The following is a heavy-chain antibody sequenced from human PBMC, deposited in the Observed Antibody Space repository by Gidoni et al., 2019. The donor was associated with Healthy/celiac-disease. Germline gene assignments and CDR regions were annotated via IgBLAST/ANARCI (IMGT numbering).Heavy chain of an antibody. V-gene: IGHV4-34*01. CDR1: GGSFSGYY. CDR2: INHSGST. J-gene: IGHJ3*02. Sequence: QVQLQQWGAGLLKPSETLSLTCAVYGGSFSGYYWSWIRQPPGKGLEWIGEINHSGSTNYNPSLKSRVTISVDTSKNQFSLKLSSVTAADTAVYYCARWGSSWYPLGAFDIWGQGTMVTVSS. CDR3: ARWGSSWYPLGAFDI. D-gene: IGHD6-13*01.